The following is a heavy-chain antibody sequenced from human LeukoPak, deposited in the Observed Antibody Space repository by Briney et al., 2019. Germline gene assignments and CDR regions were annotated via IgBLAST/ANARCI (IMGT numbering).Heavy chain of an antibody. D-gene: IGHD2-8*01. CDR2: ISLTGLT. V-gene: IGHV4-4*02. J-gene: IGHJ4*02. Sequence: MASETLSLTCGVSGGSISNTNWWRWVRQPPGQGLEWIGEISLTGLTHYNPSLESRVTVSLDKSKNQLSLNLTSVTAADTAVYYCSRENGAFSPFGYWGQGTLVTVLS. CDR3: SRENGAFSPFGY. CDR1: GGSISNTNW.